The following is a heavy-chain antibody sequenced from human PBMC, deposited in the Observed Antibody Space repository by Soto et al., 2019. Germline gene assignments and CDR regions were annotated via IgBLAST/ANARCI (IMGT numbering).Heavy chain of an antibody. J-gene: IGHJ4*02. D-gene: IGHD3-22*01. Sequence: QLQLQESGSGLVKPSQTLSLTCAVSGGSISRGGYSWSWIRQPPGKGLEWIGYIYHSGSTYYTPSLTSRVTTSVDRSKNQFSLKAMSVTAADTGVYFCARGGGYTFDYWGQGPLVTVSS. CDR3: ARGGGYTFDY. CDR2: IYHSGST. V-gene: IGHV4-30-2*01. CDR1: GGSISRGGYS.